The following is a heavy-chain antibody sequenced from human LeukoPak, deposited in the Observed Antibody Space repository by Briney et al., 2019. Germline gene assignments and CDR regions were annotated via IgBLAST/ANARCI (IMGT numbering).Heavy chain of an antibody. CDR2: ISGSDNTI. Sequence: QPGGSLRLSRAASGFTFSSYEMNWVRQAPGKGLEWVSYISGSDNTIYYADSVKGRFTISRDNTKNSLYMQMNSLRAEDTAVYYCVSAYGGLLDYWGQGTLVTVSS. D-gene: IGHD3-16*01. V-gene: IGHV3-48*03. CDR3: VSAYGGLLDY. J-gene: IGHJ4*02. CDR1: GFTFSSYE.